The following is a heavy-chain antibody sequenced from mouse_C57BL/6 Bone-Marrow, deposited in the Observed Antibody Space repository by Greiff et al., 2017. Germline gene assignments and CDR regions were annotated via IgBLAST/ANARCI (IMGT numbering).Heavy chain of an antibody. CDR2: SRNKANDYTT. CDR1: GFTFSDFY. CDR3: ARDDYYGTGGGFAY. J-gene: IGHJ3*01. D-gene: IGHD1-1*01. V-gene: IGHV7-1*01. Sequence: VQGVESGGGLVQSGRSLRLSCATSGFTFSDFYMEWVRQAPGKGLEWIAASRNKANDYTTEYSASVKGRFIVSRDTSQSILYLQMNALRAEDTAIYYCARDDYYGTGGGFAYWGQGTLVTVSA.